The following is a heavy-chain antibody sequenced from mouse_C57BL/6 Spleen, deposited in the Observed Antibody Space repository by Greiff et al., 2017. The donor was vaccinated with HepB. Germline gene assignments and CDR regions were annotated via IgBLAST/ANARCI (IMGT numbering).Heavy chain of an antibody. V-gene: IGHV1-82*01. Sequence: VQLQQSGPELVKPGASVKISCKASGYAFSSSWMNWVKQRPGTGLEWIGRIYPGDGDTNYNGKFKGKATLTADKSSSTAYMQLSSLTSEDSAVYFCARERNDGYYEGWYFDVWGTGTTVTVSS. CDR3: ARERNDGYYEGWYFDV. CDR2: IYPGDGDT. CDR1: GYAFSSSW. D-gene: IGHD2-3*01. J-gene: IGHJ1*03.